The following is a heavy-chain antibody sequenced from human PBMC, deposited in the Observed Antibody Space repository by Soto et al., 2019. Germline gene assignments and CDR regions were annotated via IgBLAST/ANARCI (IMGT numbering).Heavy chain of an antibody. V-gene: IGHV3-7*01. CDR2: IKKDGREK. Sequence: EVQLMESGGGLVQPGGSLRVSCAASGFEFSAYWMTWVRQAPGKGLEWVANIKKDGREKYYGDAVRGRFSVFRDNAQNAVFLQMNSLEGEDTAVYYCARGRYNSGDYAKGFDYWGQGTLVTVSS. D-gene: IGHD5-12*01. CDR1: GFEFSAYW. J-gene: IGHJ4*02. CDR3: ARGRYNSGDYAKGFDY.